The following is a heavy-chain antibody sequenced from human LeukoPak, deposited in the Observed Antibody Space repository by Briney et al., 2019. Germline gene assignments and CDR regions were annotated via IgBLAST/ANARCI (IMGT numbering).Heavy chain of an antibody. CDR1: GGSVNRGTYY. CDR3: ARKPIVNSAWYYFDY. J-gene: IGHJ4*02. V-gene: IGHV4-39*07. CDR2: IYYSGSA. Sequence: SGTPSLTCPVSGGSVNRGTYYGSGIRQPPGKGLGWICNIYYSGSAYYNPSLKSRVTMSVDTSKNQFSLKLSSVTAADTAVYYCARKPIVNSAWYYFDYWGQGTLVTVSS. D-gene: IGHD3-22*01.